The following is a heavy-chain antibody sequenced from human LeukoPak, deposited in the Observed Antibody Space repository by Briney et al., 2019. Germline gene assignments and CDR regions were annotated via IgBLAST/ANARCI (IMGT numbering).Heavy chain of an antibody. Sequence: ASETLSLTCTVSGGSISGYYWSWIRQPPGRGLEWIGFIYYTGITTYNPSLMSRVTISVDTSKNQFSLKLSSVTAADTAVYYCARYYCGSDICYHFDYWGQGTLVTVSS. J-gene: IGHJ4*02. V-gene: IGHV4-59*08. CDR3: ARYYCGSDICYHFDY. D-gene: IGHD2-2*01. CDR2: IYYTGIT. CDR1: GGSISGYY.